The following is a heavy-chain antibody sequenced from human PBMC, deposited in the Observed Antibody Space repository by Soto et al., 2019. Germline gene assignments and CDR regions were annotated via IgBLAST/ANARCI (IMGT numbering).Heavy chain of an antibody. CDR3: AISTVFWLVEVLSDKNGMDV. CDR2: ISGSGGST. V-gene: IGHV3-23*01. Sequence: GGSLSLSXAASGFTFSSYSMSWVRQAPGKGLEWVSAISGSGGSTYYADSVKGRFTISRDNSKNTLYLQMNSLRAEDTAVYYCAISTVFWLVEVLSDKNGMDVWGQGTTVTVSS. CDR1: GFTFSSYS. J-gene: IGHJ6*02. D-gene: IGHD3-10*01.